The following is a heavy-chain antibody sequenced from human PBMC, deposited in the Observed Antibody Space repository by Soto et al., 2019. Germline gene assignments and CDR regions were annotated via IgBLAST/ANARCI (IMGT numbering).Heavy chain of an antibody. V-gene: IGHV3-23*01. CDR1: GFTFSNYA. D-gene: IGHD3-22*01. J-gene: IGHJ4*02. Sequence: PGGSLRLSCAASGFTFSNYAMSWVRQAPGKGLEWVSAISSSGGGTYYADSVKGRFTISRDNSKNTLDLQMNSLRAEDTAVYYCAPVVVITISSPIDSWGQGTLVTVSS. CDR2: ISSSGGGT. CDR3: APVVVITISSPIDS.